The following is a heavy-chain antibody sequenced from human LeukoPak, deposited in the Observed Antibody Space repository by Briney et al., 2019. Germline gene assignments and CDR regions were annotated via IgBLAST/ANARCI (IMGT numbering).Heavy chain of an antibody. CDR1: GFTISSNY. V-gene: IGHV3-66*01. CDR3: ARDPPYYYDSSGSAFDI. D-gene: IGHD3-22*01. CDR2: IYSGGST. Sequence: GGSLRLSCAASGFTISSNYMSWVRQAPGKGLEWVSVIYSGGSTYYSDSVKGRFTISRDNSKNPLYLQMNSLRAEDTAVYYCARDPPYYYDSSGSAFDIWGQGTMVTVSS. J-gene: IGHJ3*02.